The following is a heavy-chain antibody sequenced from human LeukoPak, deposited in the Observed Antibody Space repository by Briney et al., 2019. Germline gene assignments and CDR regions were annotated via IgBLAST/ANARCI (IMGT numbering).Heavy chain of an antibody. J-gene: IGHJ4*02. CDR1: GFTFSSYA. CDR2: ISGSGGST. V-gene: IGHV3-23*01. Sequence: GASLRLSCAASGFTFSSYAMSWVRQAPGKGLEWVSAISGSGGSTYYADSVKGRFTISRDNSKNTLYLQMNSLRAEDTAVYYCAKADLDSSGYYIAYWGQGTLVTVSS. CDR3: AKADLDSSGYYIAY. D-gene: IGHD3-22*01.